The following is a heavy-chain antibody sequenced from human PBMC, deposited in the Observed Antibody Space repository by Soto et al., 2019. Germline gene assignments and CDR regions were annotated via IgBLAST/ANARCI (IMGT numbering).Heavy chain of an antibody. D-gene: IGHD3-3*01. J-gene: IGHJ4*02. CDR1: GFTFSSYA. CDR3: AKADSDRVGVVIDDY. Sequence: LRLSCAASGFTFSSYATSWVRQAPGKGLEWVSAISGSGGSTYYADSVKGRFTISRDNSKNTLYLQMNSLRAEDAAVYYCAKADSDRVGVVIDDYWGQGTLVTVSS. CDR2: ISGSGGST. V-gene: IGHV3-23*01.